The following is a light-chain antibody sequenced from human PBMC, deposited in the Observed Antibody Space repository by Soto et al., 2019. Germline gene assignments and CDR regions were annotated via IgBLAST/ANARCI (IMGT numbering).Light chain of an antibody. Sequence: QSVLTQPPSASGTPGQRVTISCSGSSSNIGSNTVNWYQQVPGTAPKLLIYNNNQRPSGVPDRFSGSKSGTSASLAISGLQSEDEGDYYCAAWDDRLNAWVLGGGTKLTVL. V-gene: IGLV1-44*01. CDR3: AAWDDRLNAWV. J-gene: IGLJ3*02. CDR2: NNN. CDR1: SSNIGSNT.